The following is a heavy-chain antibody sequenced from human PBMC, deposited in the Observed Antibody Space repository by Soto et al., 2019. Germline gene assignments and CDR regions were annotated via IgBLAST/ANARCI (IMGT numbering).Heavy chain of an antibody. CDR3: ANTGGTVNWYFDL. J-gene: IGHJ2*01. CDR1: GGSISSGDYC. Sequence: QVQLQESGPGLVKPSQTLSLTCTVSGGSISSGDYCWSWIRQPPGKGMEWIGYNYYSGSTYYNPSLKSRVTISVDTSKNQFSLKLSSVTAADTAVYYCANTGGTVNWYFDLWGRGTLVTVSS. D-gene: IGHD2-15*01. V-gene: IGHV4-30-4*01. CDR2: NYYSGST.